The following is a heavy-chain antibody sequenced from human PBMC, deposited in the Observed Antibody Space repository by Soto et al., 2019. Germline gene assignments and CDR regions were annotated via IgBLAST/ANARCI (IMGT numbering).Heavy chain of an antibody. CDR2: ISGSDGKT. J-gene: IGHJ4*02. CDR3: ANWSLLDY. CDR1: GFSFSSYA. D-gene: IGHD3-3*01. V-gene: IGHV3-23*01. Sequence: EVQRLESGGGLVRPGGSLRLSCTASGFSFSSYALSWVRQAPGKGLKWVSTISGSDGKTNYADSVKGRFSISRDTSKTTLYQEMTIPRDEDTAVYSCANWSLLDYWGQGTRVTVS.